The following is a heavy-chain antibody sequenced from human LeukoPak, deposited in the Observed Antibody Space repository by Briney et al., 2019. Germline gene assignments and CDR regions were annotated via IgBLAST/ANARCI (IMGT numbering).Heavy chain of an antibody. CDR2: ISSSSSYI. CDR1: GFTFRNYA. V-gene: IGHV3-21*01. Sequence: GGSLRLSCAASGFTFRNYAMNWVRQAPGKGLEWVSSISSSSSYIYYADSVKGRFTISRDNAKNSLYLQMNSLRAEDTALYYCARDLLGYNYHYMDVWGKGTTVTVSS. J-gene: IGHJ6*03. CDR3: ARDLLGYNYHYMDV. D-gene: IGHD3-22*01.